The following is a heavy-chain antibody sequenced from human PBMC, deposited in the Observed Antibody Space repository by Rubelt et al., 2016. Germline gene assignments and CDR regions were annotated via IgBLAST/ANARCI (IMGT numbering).Heavy chain of an antibody. CDR2: ISVYNGDT. CDR3: ARGFCDTISCLPNDY. D-gene: IGHD3-10*01. J-gene: IGHJ4*02. Sequence: QVQLVQSGADVKMPGASVKVSCKASGYTFTTYGINWVRLAPGQGLDWMGWISVYNGDTNYAQRYQGRVTMTTDTSTSTGYMELSSLRSEETAVYFCARGFCDTISCLPNDYWGQGTLVTVSS. V-gene: IGHV1-18*01. CDR1: GYTFTTYG.